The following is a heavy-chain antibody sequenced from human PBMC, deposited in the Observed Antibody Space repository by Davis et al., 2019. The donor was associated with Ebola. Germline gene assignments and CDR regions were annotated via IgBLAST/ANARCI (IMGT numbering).Heavy chain of an antibody. D-gene: IGHD2-2*01. Sequence: ASVPVSRMASRYSFTHYSFSWVRQAPGQGLEWMGWVSGNNGKTDYAQKLQGRVTMTTDTSTSTAYMELRSLTSDDTAVYYCAREIGVAVPGVMKDAFDIWGQGTVVTVSS. V-gene: IGHV1-18*01. CDR2: VSGNNGKT. CDR1: RYSFTHYS. J-gene: IGHJ3*02. CDR3: AREIGVAVPGVMKDAFDI.